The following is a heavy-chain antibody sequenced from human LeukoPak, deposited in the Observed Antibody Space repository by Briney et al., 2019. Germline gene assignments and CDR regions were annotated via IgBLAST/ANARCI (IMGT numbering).Heavy chain of an antibody. CDR3: ARAPRKGYSSSWYYFDY. CDR2: IYSGGST. V-gene: IGHV3-53*04. J-gene: IGHJ4*02. Sequence: PGGSLRLSCAASGFTVSSNYMSWVRQAPGKGLEWVSVIYSGGSTYYADSVKGRFTISRHNSKNTLYLQMSSLRAEDTAVYYCARAPRKGYSSSWYYFDYWGQGTLVTVSS. D-gene: IGHD6-13*01. CDR1: GFTVSSNY.